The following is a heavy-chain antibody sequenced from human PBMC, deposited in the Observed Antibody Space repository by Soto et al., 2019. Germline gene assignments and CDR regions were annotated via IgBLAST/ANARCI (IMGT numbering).Heavy chain of an antibody. V-gene: IGHV4-39*01. D-gene: IGHD3-3*01. CDR1: SGSVDSSGYY. CDR3: ARRKVTIFGVVIPYFDY. J-gene: IGHJ4*02. CDR2: IYYSGST. Sequence: LTCTVCSGSVDSSGYYWALNNQPPGKGLEWIGSIYYSGSTDYNPSLKSRVTISVDTSKNQFSLKLSSVTAADTAVYYCARRKVTIFGVVIPYFDYWGQGILVTVYS.